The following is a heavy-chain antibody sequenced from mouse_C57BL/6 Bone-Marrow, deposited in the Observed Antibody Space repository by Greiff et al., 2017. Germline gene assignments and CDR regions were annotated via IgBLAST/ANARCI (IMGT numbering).Heavy chain of an antibody. V-gene: IGHV1-26*01. J-gene: IGHJ1*03. CDR2: INPNNGGT. Sequence: EVQLQQSGPELVKPGASVKISCKASGYTFTDYYMNWVKQSHGKSLEWIGDINPNNGGTSYNQKFKGKSTLTVDKASSTAYMELRSLTSEDSAVYDCARGAYDPSSNWYFDVWGTGTTVTVSS. CDR3: ARGAYDPSSNWYFDV. D-gene: IGHD2-3*01. CDR1: GYTFTDYY.